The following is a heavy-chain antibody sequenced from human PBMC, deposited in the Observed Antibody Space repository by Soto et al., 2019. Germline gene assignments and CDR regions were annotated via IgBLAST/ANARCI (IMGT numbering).Heavy chain of an antibody. D-gene: IGHD2-2*01. CDR3: ARAEAGWVPAARGYLDY. J-gene: IGHJ4*02. V-gene: IGHV1-58*01. CDR2: IVVGSGNT. CDR1: GFTFTSSG. Sequence: GASVKVSCKASGFTFTSSGVQWVRQARGQRLEWIGWIVVGSGNTNYAQKFQERVTITRDMSTSTAYMELSSLRSDDTAVYYCARAEAGWVPAARGYLDYWGQGTLVTSPQ.